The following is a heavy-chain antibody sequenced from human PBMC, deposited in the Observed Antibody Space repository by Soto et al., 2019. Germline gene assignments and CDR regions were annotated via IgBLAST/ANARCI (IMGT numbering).Heavy chain of an antibody. D-gene: IGHD6-6*01. CDR1: GFTFSSYS. Sequence: PGGSLRLSCAASGFTFSSYSMNWVRQVPGKGLEWVSSISSSSSYIYYADSVKGRFTISRDNAKNSLYLQMNSLRAEDTAVYYCARVNSSSSGGMDVWGQGTTVTVSS. CDR3: ARVNSSSSGGMDV. V-gene: IGHV3-21*01. J-gene: IGHJ6*02. CDR2: ISSSSSYI.